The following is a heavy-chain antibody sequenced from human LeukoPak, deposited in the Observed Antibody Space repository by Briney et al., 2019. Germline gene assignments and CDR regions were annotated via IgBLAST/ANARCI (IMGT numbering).Heavy chain of an antibody. J-gene: IGHJ4*02. CDR1: GFIFSSYS. CDR3: ARDGGLYDPNY. Sequence: NPGGSLRLSCAASGFIFSSYSMNWVRQAPGKGLEWVSSISSSSYIYYADSVKGRFTISRDNAKNSLYLQMNSLRAEDTAVYYCARDGGLYDPNYWGQGTLVTVSS. D-gene: IGHD1-1*01. V-gene: IGHV3-21*01. CDR2: ISSSSYI.